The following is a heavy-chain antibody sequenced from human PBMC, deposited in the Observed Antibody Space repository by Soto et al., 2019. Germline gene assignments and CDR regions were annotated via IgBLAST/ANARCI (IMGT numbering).Heavy chain of an antibody. CDR3: ARGSIFGVVLNAFDI. V-gene: IGHV4-31*11. CDR2: ISYSGRT. J-gene: IGHJ3*02. D-gene: IGHD3-3*01. Sequence: QVQLQESDPGLVKPSQTLSLTCAVSGGSISGNGYYWNWIRQHPGKGLEWIGYISYSGRTFYSPSLKSRVTTSLDTSKNQFSLKLSSVTAADTAIYYCARGSIFGVVLNAFDIWGQGTMVAVSS. CDR1: GGSISGNGYY.